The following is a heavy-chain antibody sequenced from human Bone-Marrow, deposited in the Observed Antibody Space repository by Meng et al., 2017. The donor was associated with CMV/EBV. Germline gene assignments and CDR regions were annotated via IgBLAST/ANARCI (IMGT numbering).Heavy chain of an antibody. CDR1: GGSVSSGSYY. J-gene: IGHJ6*02. D-gene: IGHD2-2*01. Sequence: SETLSLTCTVSGGSVSSGSYYWSWIRQPPGKGLEWIGYIYYSGSTNYNPSLKSRVTISVDTSKNQFSLKLSSVTAADTSVYYWARDWAPYCSSTSCYVFYYGMDVWAQGTKVTVSS. CDR3: ARDWAPYCSSTSCYVFYYGMDV. V-gene: IGHV4-61*01. CDR2: IYYSGST.